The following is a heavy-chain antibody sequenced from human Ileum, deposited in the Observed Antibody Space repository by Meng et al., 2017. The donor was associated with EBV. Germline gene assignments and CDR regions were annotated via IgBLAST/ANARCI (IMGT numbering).Heavy chain of an antibody. CDR2: ISAYNGNT. J-gene: IGHJ5*02. CDR1: SYTFTSYG. V-gene: IGHV1-18*01. Sequence: VEDVQCVAGVKKPGASVKVSCKASSYTFTSYGISWVRQAPGKGLEWMGWISAYNGNTNYAQKLPGRVTMTTDTSTSTAYMELRRLRSDDTAVYYCAREYPGQFDPWGQGTLVTVSS. CDR3: AREYPGQFDP.